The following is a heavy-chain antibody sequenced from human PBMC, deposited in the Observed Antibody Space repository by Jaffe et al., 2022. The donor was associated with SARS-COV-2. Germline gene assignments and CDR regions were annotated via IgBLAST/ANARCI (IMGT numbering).Heavy chain of an antibody. CDR2: IYYSGST. J-gene: IGHJ6*02. V-gene: IGHV4-31*03. D-gene: IGHD3-10*01. CDR3: AREGKFGEPPHYYYYGMDV. Sequence: QVQLQESGPGLVKPSQTLSLTCTVSGGSISSGGYYWSWIRQHPGKGLEWIGYIYYSGSTYYNPSLKSRVTISVDTSKNQFSLKLSSVTAADTAVYYCAREGKFGEPPHYYYYGMDVWGQGTTVTVSS. CDR1: GGSISSGGYY.